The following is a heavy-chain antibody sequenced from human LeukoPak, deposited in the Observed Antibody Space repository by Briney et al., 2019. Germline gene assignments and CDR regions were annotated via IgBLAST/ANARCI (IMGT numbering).Heavy chain of an antibody. CDR2: IYSGGST. V-gene: IGHV3-53*01. J-gene: IGHJ3*02. CDR3: AREWRSYGAFDI. CDR1: GFTVSSNY. Sequence: PGGSLRLSCAASGFTVSSNYMTWVRQAPGKGLEWVSVIYSGGSTYYAGSVKGRFTISRDNSKNALYLQMNSLRAEDTAVYYCAREWRSYGAFDIWGQGTMVTVSS. D-gene: IGHD4-17*01.